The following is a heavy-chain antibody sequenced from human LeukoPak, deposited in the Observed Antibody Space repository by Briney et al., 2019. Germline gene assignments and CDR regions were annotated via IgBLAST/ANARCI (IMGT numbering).Heavy chain of an antibody. CDR3: AREYYYDFWSGHVNWFDP. D-gene: IGHD3-3*01. CDR1: GGPFSGYY. Sequence: SETLSLTCTVSGGPFSGYYWSWIRQPAGKTLEWIGRIFTSGITTYNPSLRSRVTMPVDASKSQFSLNLGSVTAADTAVYHCAREYYYDFWSGHVNWFDPWGQGTLVTVSS. J-gene: IGHJ5*02. V-gene: IGHV4-4*07. CDR2: IFTSGIT.